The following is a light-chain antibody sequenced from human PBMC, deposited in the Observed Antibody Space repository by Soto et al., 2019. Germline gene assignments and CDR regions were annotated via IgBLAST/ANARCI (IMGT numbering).Light chain of an antibody. Sequence: VMTLSPAAVSVTPEETASLSCRASQSAGNFLAWYQQKPGQAPRLLIYYISTRATGIPARFSGSGSGTEFTLTINSLQSEDSAVYYCQQHNQWPITSGQGARLEI. CDR1: QSAGNF. CDR2: YIS. J-gene: IGKJ5*01. CDR3: QQHNQWPIT. V-gene: IGKV3D-15*01.